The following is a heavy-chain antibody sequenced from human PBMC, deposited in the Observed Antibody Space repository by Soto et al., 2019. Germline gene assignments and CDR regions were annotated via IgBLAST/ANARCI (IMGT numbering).Heavy chain of an antibody. CDR1: GGTFSSYT. V-gene: IGHV1-69*02. CDR2: IIPILGIA. Sequence: QVQLVQSGAEVKKPGSSVKVSCKASGGTFSSYTISWVRQAPGQGLEWMGRIIPILGIANYAQKFQGRVTITADKSTKTAYMERSSLRSEDTAAYYCARVGGRYSGYENFDYWGQGTLVTVSS. CDR3: ARVGGRYSGYENFDY. D-gene: IGHD5-12*01. J-gene: IGHJ4*02.